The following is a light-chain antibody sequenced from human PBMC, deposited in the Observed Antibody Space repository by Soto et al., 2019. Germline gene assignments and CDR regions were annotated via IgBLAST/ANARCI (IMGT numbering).Light chain of an antibody. CDR1: QSVTSH. CDR3: QQYNNWPPIT. J-gene: IGKJ5*01. V-gene: IGKV3D-15*01. Sequence: TQSPDTLALSPGEVATLSFLAIQSVTSHLAWYQQKRGQAPSLLTSAASTRATGVPARFSRSGSGTEFPPTLSSLQPEDFAVYYCQQYNNWPPITFGQGTRLEIK. CDR2: AAS.